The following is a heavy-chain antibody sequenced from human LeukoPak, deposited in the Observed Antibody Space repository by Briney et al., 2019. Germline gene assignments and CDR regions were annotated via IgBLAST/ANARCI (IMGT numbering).Heavy chain of an antibody. D-gene: IGHD3-10*01. J-gene: IGHJ4*02. V-gene: IGHV3-33*01. Sequence: SLRLSCAASGFTFSSYGMHWVRQAPGKGLEWVAVIWYDGSNKYYADSVKGRFTISRDNSKSTLYLQMNSLRAEDTAVYYCARDPMVRGPPSYYFDYWGQGTLVTVSS. CDR1: GFTFSSYG. CDR3: ARDPMVRGPPSYYFDY. CDR2: IWYDGSNK.